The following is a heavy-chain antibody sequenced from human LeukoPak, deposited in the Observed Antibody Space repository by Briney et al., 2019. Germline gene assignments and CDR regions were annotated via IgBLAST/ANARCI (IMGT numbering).Heavy chain of an antibody. CDR1: GGSFSGYY. D-gene: IGHD6-13*01. CDR2: INHSGST. V-gene: IGHV4-34*01. Sequence: SETLSITCAVYGGSFSGYYSSWIRQPPGKGLEWIGEINHSGSTNYNPSLKSRVTISVDTSKNQFSLKLSSVTAADTAVYYCARAAGVSNWGQGTLVTVSS. J-gene: IGHJ4*02. CDR3: ARAAGVSN.